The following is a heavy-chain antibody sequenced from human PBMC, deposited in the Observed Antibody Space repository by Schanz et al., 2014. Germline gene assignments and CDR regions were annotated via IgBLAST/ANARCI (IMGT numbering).Heavy chain of an antibody. CDR1: GFTLSSYA. Sequence: EVQLLESGGDLVQPGGSLRLSCAASGFTLSSYALSWVRQSPGKGLEWVSAINTADTTYYADSVKGRFTVSRDNSKNTVYLHMNSLRDEDTAVYYCAKDMNREATAPESWGQGTLVVVSS. D-gene: IGHD5-12*01. CDR3: AKDMNREATAPES. V-gene: IGHV3-23*01. CDR2: INTADTT. J-gene: IGHJ5*02.